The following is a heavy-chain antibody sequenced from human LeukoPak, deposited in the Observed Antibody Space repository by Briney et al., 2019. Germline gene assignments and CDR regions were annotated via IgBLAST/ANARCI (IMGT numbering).Heavy chain of an antibody. D-gene: IGHD3-22*01. CDR2: ISNDGSRK. J-gene: IGHJ4*02. Sequence: GGSLRLSCAPSGFTFSRHGMHWVRQAPGKGLEWVAIISNDGSRKYYAHSVEGRFTISRDNSKNTLYLQMDSLRAEDTAVYYCARGVDYYDSSGTIDYWGQGTLVTVSS. CDR3: ARGVDYYDSSGTIDY. CDR1: GFTFSRHG. V-gene: IGHV3-30*03.